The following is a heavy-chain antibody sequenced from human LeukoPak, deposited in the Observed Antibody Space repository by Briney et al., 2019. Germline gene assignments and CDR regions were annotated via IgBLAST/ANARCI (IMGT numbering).Heavy chain of an antibody. V-gene: IGHV5-51*01. CDR3: ARFGLTSSLDY. Sequence: GESLKISCKGSGYSFTGYWIGWVRQVPGKGLEWMGVIYPGDSDTRYSPSFQGQVTFSMDTSISTAYLQWSGLKASDAAIYYCARFGLTSSLDYWGQGTLVTVSS. CDR2: IYPGDSDT. J-gene: IGHJ4*02. CDR1: GYSFTGYW. D-gene: IGHD6-13*01.